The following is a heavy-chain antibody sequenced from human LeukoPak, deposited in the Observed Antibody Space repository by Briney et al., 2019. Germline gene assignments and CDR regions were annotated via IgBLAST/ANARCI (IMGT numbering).Heavy chain of an antibody. Sequence: GTSLRLSCTASGFTFSNYGIQWVRQAPGKGLEWVAVISYDGSNKYYADSVKGRFTISRDNSKNTVYLQMNSLRAEDTAVYYCAKEVATISFFDYWGQGTLVTVSS. V-gene: IGHV3-30*18. J-gene: IGHJ4*02. CDR1: GFTFSNYG. CDR2: ISYDGSNK. CDR3: AKEVATISFFDY. D-gene: IGHD5-24*01.